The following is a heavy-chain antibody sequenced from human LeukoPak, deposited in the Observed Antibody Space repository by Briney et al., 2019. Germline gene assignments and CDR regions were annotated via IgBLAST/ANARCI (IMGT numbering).Heavy chain of an antibody. CDR2: INHSGST. J-gene: IGHJ6*03. CDR1: GGSFSGYY. Sequence: SETLSLTCAVYGGSFSGYYWSWIRQPPGKGLEWIGEINHSGSTNYNPSLKSRVTISVDTSKNQFSLKLSSVTAADTAVYYCARVGWGRRAVAAYYYYYMDVWGKGTTVTVSS. CDR3: ARVGWGRRAVAAYYYYYMDV. V-gene: IGHV4-34*01. D-gene: IGHD6-19*01.